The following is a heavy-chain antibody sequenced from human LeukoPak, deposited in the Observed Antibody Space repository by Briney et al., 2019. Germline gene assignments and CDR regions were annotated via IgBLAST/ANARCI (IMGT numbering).Heavy chain of an antibody. D-gene: IGHD4-17*01. J-gene: IGHJ4*02. CDR2: FDPEDGET. V-gene: IGHV1-24*01. Sequence: ASVKVSCKVSGYTFTELSMHWVRQAPGKGLEWMGGFDPEDGETIYAQKFQGSVTMTEDTSTDTAYMELSSLRSEDTAVYYCATDAATVTTSFGYWGQGTLVTVSS. CDR3: ATDAATVTTSFGY. CDR1: GYTFTELS.